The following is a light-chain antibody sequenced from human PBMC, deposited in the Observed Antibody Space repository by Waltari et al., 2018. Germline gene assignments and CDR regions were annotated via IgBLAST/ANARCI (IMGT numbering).Light chain of an antibody. J-gene: IGKJ2*01. CDR1: QTLSKNY. CDR3: QQYGSSVLYT. V-gene: IGKV3-20*01. Sequence: IVLTQSPGTLSLSPGESATLSCRASQTLSKNYLAWYQQKPGQAPRLLIYGASSRAAGIPDRFSGSGSGTYFTLTISRLEPDDFVMYYCQQYGSSVLYTFGQGTKLEIK. CDR2: GAS.